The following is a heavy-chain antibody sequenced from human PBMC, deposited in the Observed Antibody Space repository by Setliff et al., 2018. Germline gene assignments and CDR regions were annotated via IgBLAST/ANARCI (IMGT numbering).Heavy chain of an antibody. V-gene: IGHV4-34*01. CDR3: ASRTTGPGGWFDY. D-gene: IGHD1-1*01. CDR2: INHSGRT. Sequence: PSETLSLTCAVYGGPFSAYYWSWIRQPPGEGLEWIGEINHSGRTKYNPSLRSRVTISVDTSKNQISLKLTSVTAADTAIYYCASRTTGPGGWFDYWGQGALVTVSS. CDR1: GGPFSAYY. J-gene: IGHJ5*01.